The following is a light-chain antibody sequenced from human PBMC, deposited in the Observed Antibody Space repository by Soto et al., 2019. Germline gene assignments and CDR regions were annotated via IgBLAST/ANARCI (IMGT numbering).Light chain of an antibody. CDR1: QDINNF. CDR3: QQSDSLPPT. J-gene: IGKJ4*01. CDR2: DAI. V-gene: IGKV1-33*01. Sequence: DIQMTQSPSSLSASVGDRVTITCQASQDINNFLNWYEQRPGKAPKLLIYDAIKLDTGVPSWFSRGRSATHFYFTISSLQPEDIATYYCQQSDSLPPTFGGGTKVEI.